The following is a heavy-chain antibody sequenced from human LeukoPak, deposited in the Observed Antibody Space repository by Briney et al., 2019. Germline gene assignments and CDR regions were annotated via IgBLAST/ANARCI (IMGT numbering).Heavy chain of an antibody. CDR3: AKPYDSSLYTNLDY. D-gene: IGHD3-22*01. J-gene: IGHJ4*02. V-gene: IGHV3-30-3*02. Sequence: PGRSLKLSCVASGFTFSTYAMHWVRQAPGKGLEWVTVISYDGSKKYYADSVKGRFTISRDNSMNTLYLQVDSLRPEDKAVYYCAKPYDSSLYTNLDYWGQGTLVTVSS. CDR2: ISYDGSKK. CDR1: GFTFSTYA.